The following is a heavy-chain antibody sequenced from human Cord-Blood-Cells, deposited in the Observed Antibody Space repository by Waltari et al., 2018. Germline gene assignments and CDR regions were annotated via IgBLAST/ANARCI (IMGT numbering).Heavy chain of an antibody. CDR2: IIPIFGTA. CDR1: GGTFSSYA. J-gene: IGHJ6*02. V-gene: IGHV1-69*01. Sequence: QVQLVQSGAEVKKPGSSVKVSCKASGGTFSSYAISWVRQAPGQGLERMGGIIPIFGTANYAQKFQGRVTITADESTSTAYMELSSLRSEDTAVYYCARQVVPAAMLYYYGMDVWGQGTTVTVSS. CDR3: ARQVVPAAMLYYYGMDV. D-gene: IGHD2-2*01.